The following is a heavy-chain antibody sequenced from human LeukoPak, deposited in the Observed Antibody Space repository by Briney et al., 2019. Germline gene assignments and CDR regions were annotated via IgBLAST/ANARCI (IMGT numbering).Heavy chain of an antibody. CDR3: ATDRNSGKYYDY. V-gene: IGHV3-7*01. CDR1: GFTFSNFW. J-gene: IGHJ4*02. D-gene: IGHD1-26*01. CDR2: IKQDGSEK. Sequence: GGSLRLSCAASGFTFSNFWMSWVRQAPGKGLEWVANIKQDGSEKYYVDSVKGRFTISRDNSKDTLYLQTNSLRAEDTAVYYCATDRNSGKYYDYWGQGTLVSVSS.